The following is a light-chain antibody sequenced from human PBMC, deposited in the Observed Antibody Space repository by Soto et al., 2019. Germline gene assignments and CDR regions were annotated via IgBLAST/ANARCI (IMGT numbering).Light chain of an antibody. CDR3: QHYNSYST. Sequence: DVQMTQSPSTLSASIGDRVTITCRARQSISSWVAWYQQKPGKAPQLLISGASGLQGGVPSRFSGSGSGTEFTLTISSLQADDFATYYCQHYNSYSTFGGGTKVEIK. V-gene: IGKV1-5*01. J-gene: IGKJ4*01. CDR1: QSISSW. CDR2: GAS.